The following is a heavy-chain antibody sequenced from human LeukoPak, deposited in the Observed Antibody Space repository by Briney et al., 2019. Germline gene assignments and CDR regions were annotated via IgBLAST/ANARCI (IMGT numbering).Heavy chain of an antibody. J-gene: IGHJ1*01. CDR3: ASVHYYDSTLFQH. CDR2: IIPIFGTA. D-gene: IGHD3-22*01. CDR1: GGTFSSYA. V-gene: IGHV1-69*06. Sequence: SVKVSCKASGGTFSSYAISWVRQAPRQGLEWMGGIIPIFGTANYAQKFQGRVTITADKSTSTAYMELSSLRSEDTAVYYCASVHYYDSTLFQHWGQGTLVTVSS.